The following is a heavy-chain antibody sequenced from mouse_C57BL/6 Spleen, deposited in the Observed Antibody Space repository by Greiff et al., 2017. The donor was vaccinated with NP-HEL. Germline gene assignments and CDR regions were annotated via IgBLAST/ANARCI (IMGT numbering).Heavy chain of an antibody. CDR2: ISSGSSTI. Sequence: EVQLVESGGGLVKPGGSLKLSCAASGFTFSDYGMHWVRQAPETGLEWVAYISSGSSTIYYADTVKGRFTISRDNAKNTLFLQMTSLRSEDTAMYYCARRDYYGSSGYFDVWGTGTTVTVSS. D-gene: IGHD1-1*01. CDR3: ARRDYYGSSGYFDV. J-gene: IGHJ1*03. V-gene: IGHV5-17*01. CDR1: GFTFSDYG.